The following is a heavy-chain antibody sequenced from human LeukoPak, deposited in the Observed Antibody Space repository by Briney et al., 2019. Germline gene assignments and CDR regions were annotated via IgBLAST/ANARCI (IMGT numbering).Heavy chain of an antibody. Sequence: PGGSLRLSCVASGSTFNTGGMHWVRQAPGKGPEWVAFLWYDRINQYYADSVKGRFTISRDNSKNTLYLQMNSLRVEDTAVYYCAKEEGRSGYFDNWGQGALVTVSS. J-gene: IGHJ4*02. CDR2: LWYDRINQ. CDR1: GSTFNTGG. V-gene: IGHV3-30*02. CDR3: AKEEGRSGYFDN. D-gene: IGHD3-22*01.